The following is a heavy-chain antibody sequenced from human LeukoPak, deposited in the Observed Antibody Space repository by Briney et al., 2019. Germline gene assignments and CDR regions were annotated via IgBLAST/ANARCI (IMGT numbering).Heavy chain of an antibody. CDR3: AGESPYCGGDCYLSDAFDI. J-gene: IGHJ3*02. CDR1: GFTFSSYS. V-gene: IGHV3-21*01. D-gene: IGHD2-21*02. Sequence: GGSLRLSCAASGFTFSSYSMNWVRQAPGKGLEWVSSISSSSSDIYYADSVKGRFTISRDNAKNSLYLQMNSLRAEDTAVYYCAGESPYCGGDCYLSDAFDIWGQGTMVTVSS. CDR2: ISSSSSDI.